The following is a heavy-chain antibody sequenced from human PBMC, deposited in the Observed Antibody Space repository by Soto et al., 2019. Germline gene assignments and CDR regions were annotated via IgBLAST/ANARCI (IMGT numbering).Heavy chain of an antibody. CDR3: AKGDSSSWYYFDS. Sequence: PGGSLRLSCAASGFTFDDYAMHWVRQAPGKGLEWVSGISWNSGSIGYADSVKGRFTISRDNAKNSLYLQMNSLRAEDTALYYCAKGDSSSWYYFDSWGQGTLVSVSS. D-gene: IGHD6-13*01. CDR1: GFTFDDYA. CDR2: ISWNSGSI. J-gene: IGHJ4*02. V-gene: IGHV3-9*01.